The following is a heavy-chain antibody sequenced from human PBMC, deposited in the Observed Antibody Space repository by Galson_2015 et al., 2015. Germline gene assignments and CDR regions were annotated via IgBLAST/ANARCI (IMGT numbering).Heavy chain of an antibody. J-gene: IGHJ4*02. V-gene: IGHV1-3*01. CDR3: ARAVGTAATDFDY. CDR2: INAGNGNT. D-gene: IGHD2-15*01. CDR1: GYTFTSYA. Sequence: SVKVSCKASGYTFTSYAMHWVRQAPGQRLEWMGWINAGNGNTKYSQKFQGRVTITRDTSASTAYMELSSLRSEDTAVYYCARAVGTAATDFDYWGQGTLVAVSS.